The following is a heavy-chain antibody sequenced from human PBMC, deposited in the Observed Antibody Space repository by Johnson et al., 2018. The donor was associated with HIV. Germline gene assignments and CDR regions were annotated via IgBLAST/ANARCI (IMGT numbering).Heavy chain of an antibody. CDR1: GFTFSSYW. Sequence: VLLLESGGGLVQPGGSLRLSCAASGFTFSSYWMSLVRQAPGKGLEWVSGINWNGATTVYADSVQGRFTISRDNAKKSLYLQVNSLRGEDTALYYCARDVKYYDTSGYHSDAFDIWGQGTLVIVSS. J-gene: IGHJ3*02. CDR3: ARDVKYYDTSGYHSDAFDI. V-gene: IGHV3-20*04. D-gene: IGHD3-22*01. CDR2: INWNGATT.